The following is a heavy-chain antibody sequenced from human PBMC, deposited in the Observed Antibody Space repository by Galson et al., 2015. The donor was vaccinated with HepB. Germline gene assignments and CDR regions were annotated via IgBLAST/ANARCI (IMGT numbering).Heavy chain of an antibody. D-gene: IGHD1-26*01. CDR2: IYSGGST. CDR1: GFTVSSNY. V-gene: IGHV3-53*01. Sequence: SLRLSCAASGFTVSSNYMSWVRQAPGKGLEWVSVIYSGGSTYYADSVKGRFTISRDNSKNTLYLQMNSLRAEDTAVYYCRGSYEDLYAFDIWGQGTMVTVSS. J-gene: IGHJ3*02. CDR3: RGSYEDLYAFDI.